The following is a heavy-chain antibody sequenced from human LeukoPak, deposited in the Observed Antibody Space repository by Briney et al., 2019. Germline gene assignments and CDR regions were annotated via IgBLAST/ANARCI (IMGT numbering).Heavy chain of an antibody. J-gene: IGHJ5*02. Sequence: ASVRVSCKASGYTFTSYGITWVRQAPGQGLEWMGWISAYNGNTNSAQKLQGRVTMTTDTSTSTAYMELRTLRSDDTTVYYCARVPKGGWFDPWGQGTLVTVSS. V-gene: IGHV1-18*01. CDR3: ARVPKGGWFDP. CDR1: GYTFTSYG. CDR2: ISAYNGNT.